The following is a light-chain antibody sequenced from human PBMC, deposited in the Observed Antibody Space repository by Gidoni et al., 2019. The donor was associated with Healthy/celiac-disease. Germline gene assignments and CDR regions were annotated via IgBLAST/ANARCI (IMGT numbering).Light chain of an antibody. Sequence: EIVLTQSPATLSLSPGERATLSCRASQSVSSYLALYQQKPGQAPRLLIYDASNRATGITARCSGSGSGTDFTLTISSLEPEDFAVYYCQQRSNWPLFTFGQGTKLEIK. CDR2: DAS. CDR3: QQRSNWPLFT. CDR1: QSVSSY. J-gene: IGKJ2*01. V-gene: IGKV3-11*01.